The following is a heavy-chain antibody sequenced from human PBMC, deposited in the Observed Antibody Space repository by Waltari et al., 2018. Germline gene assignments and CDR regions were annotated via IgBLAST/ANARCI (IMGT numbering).Heavy chain of an antibody. CDR1: GGSISTFY. V-gene: IGHV4-59*01. D-gene: IGHD3-22*01. Sequence: QVQLQESGPGLVKPSATLSLTCTVSGGSISTFYWSWIRQPPGKGLEWIGYIYYSGSTNYNPSLKSRVTMSADTSRNQLSLKLSSVTAADTAVYYCARDSSAYPQFDNWGQGTLVTVSS. CDR3: ARDSSAYPQFDN. CDR2: IYYSGST. J-gene: IGHJ4*02.